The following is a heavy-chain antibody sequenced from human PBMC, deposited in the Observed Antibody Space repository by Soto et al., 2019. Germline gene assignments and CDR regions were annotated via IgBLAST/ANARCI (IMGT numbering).Heavy chain of an antibody. Sequence: GGSLRLSCAASGFTFSSYSMNWVRQAPGKGLEWVSYISSSSSTIYYADSVKGRFTISRDNAKNSLYLQMNSLRDEDTAVYYCAREGDDYSNPAAGMDVWGQGTTVTVSS. CDR3: AREGDDYSNPAAGMDV. CDR2: ISSSSSTI. J-gene: IGHJ6*02. D-gene: IGHD4-4*01. CDR1: GFTFSSYS. V-gene: IGHV3-48*02.